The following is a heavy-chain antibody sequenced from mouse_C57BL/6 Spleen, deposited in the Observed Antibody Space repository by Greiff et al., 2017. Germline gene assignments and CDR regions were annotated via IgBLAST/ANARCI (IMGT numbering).Heavy chain of an antibody. CDR3: ASPYYGSAWFAY. V-gene: IGHV1-22*01. CDR1: GYTFTDYN. CDR2: INPNNGGT. D-gene: IGHD1-1*01. J-gene: IGHJ3*01. Sequence: VQLQQSGPELVKPGASVKMSCKASGYTFTDYNMHWVKQSHGKSLEWIGYINPNNGGTSYNQKFKGKATFTVNKSSSTAYMELRSLTSEDSAVYYCASPYYGSAWFAYWGQGTLVTVSA.